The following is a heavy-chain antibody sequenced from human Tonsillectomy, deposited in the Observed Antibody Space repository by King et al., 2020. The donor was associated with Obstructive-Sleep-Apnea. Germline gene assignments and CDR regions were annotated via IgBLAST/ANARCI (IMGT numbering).Heavy chain of an antibody. CDR2: IIPIFGSA. Sequence: FQLVQSGAEVKKPGSSVKVCCKASGGTFSSYAISWVRQAPGQGREGMGGIIPIFGSANYGQKFQGRVTLTADESTSTAYMVLSSLRSEETAVYYCARVPMIVVVRGKKGGYYFDYWGQGTLVTVSS. D-gene: IGHD3-22*01. CDR1: GGTFSSYA. J-gene: IGHJ4*02. V-gene: IGHV1-69*12. CDR3: ARVPMIVVVRGKKGGYYFDY.